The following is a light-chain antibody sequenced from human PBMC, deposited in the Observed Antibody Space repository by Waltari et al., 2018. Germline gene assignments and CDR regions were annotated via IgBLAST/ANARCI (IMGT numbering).Light chain of an antibody. CDR1: SPNTRTNT. Sequence: QSVLTQPPSAPGTPGQGVPIPCSLSSPNTRTNTAHCYQHLPGTDPQLLIYSNKQRPSGVPDRVSGSKSGTSASLAISGLQSEDEADYYCAAWDDSLNGWVFGGGTKLTVL. J-gene: IGLJ3*02. CDR2: SNK. CDR3: AAWDDSLNGWV. V-gene: IGLV1-44*01.